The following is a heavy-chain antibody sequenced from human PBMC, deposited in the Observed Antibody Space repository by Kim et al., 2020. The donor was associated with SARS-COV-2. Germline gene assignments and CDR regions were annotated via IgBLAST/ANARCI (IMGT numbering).Heavy chain of an antibody. V-gene: IGHV3-13*01. D-gene: IGHD4-17*01. Sequence: YPGTVKGRFTISRENAKNSLYLQMNSLRAGDTAVYYCARVSLYGDYGMDVWGQGTTVTVSS. CDR3: ARVSLYGDYGMDV. J-gene: IGHJ6*02.